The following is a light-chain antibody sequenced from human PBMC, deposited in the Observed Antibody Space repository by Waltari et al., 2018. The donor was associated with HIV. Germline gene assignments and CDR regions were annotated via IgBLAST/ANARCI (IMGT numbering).Light chain of an antibody. V-gene: IGKV1-39*01. CDR2: AAS. CDR1: QNIRKF. J-gene: IGKJ1*01. CDR3: QRTYNTPWT. Sequence: QSPSSLSASVGDRVTITCRASQNIRKFLNWYQQKPGKAPQLLIYAASSLQTGVPSRFSGSGSGTDFTLTISTLQPEDFATYYCQRTYNTPWTFGQGTKVEIK.